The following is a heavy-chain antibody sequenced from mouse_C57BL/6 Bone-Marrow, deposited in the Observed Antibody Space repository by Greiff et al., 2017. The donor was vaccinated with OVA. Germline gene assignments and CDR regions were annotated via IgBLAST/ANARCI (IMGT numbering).Heavy chain of an antibody. V-gene: IGHV1-55*01. J-gene: IGHJ4*01. D-gene: IGHD1-1*01. CDR3: ARGDYGSSLYYAMDY. CDR2: IYPGSGST. CDR1: GYTFTSYW. Sequence: VQLQQSGAELVKPGASVKMSCKASGYTFTSYWITWVKQRPGQGLEWIGDIYPGSGSTNYNEKFKSKATLTVDTSSSTAYMQLSSLTSEDSAVYYCARGDYGSSLYYAMDYWGQGTSVTVSS.